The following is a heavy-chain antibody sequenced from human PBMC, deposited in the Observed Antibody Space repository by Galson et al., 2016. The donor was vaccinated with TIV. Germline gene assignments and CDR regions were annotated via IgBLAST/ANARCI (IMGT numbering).Heavy chain of an antibody. CDR1: GLSVSINY. J-gene: IGHJ6*02. CDR2: ISDGGNT. CDR3: ARDRVVDATYYYYYYGMDV. V-gene: IGHV3-66*02. D-gene: IGHD2-15*01. Sequence: SLRLSCAASGLSVSINYVTWVRQAPGKGLEWVSLISDGGNTYYPDSVKGRFTISRDNSKNTLYLQMNSLRVEDTAVYYCARDRVVDATYYYYYYGMDVWGRGTAVTVSS.